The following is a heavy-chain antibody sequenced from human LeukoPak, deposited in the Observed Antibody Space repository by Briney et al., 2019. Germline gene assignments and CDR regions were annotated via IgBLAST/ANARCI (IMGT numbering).Heavy chain of an antibody. D-gene: IGHD1-7*01. V-gene: IGHV1-69*13. CDR1: GGTFSSYA. Sequence: SVKVSCKASGGTFSSYAISWVRQAPGQGLEWMGGIIPIFGTANYAQKFQGRVTITADESTSTAYMELSNLRSEDTAVYYCASAVGYDGTTYYWGQGTLVTVSS. CDR2: IIPIFGTA. CDR3: ASAVGYDGTTYY. J-gene: IGHJ4*02.